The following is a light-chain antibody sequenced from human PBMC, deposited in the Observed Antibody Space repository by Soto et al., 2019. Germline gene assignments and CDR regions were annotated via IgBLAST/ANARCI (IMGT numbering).Light chain of an antibody. V-gene: IGLV1-40*01. CDR2: GNS. CDR1: SSNIGAGYD. J-gene: IGLJ2*01. Sequence: QPVLTQPPSVSGAPGQRVTISCTGSSSNIGAGYDVHWYQQLPGTAPKLLIYGNSNRPSGVTDRFSGSKSGTSASLAITGLQAEDEADYYCQSYDSSLSGSEVVFGGGTKLTVL. CDR3: QSYDSSLSGSEVV.